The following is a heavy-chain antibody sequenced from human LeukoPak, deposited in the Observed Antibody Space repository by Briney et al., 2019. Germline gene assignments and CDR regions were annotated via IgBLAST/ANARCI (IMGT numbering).Heavy chain of an antibody. CDR1: GGSFSGYY. CDR2: INHSGST. V-gene: IGHV4-34*01. Sequence: SETLSLTCAVYGGSFSGYYWSWIRQPPGKGLEWIGEINHSGSTNYNPSLKSRVTISVDTSKNQFSLKLSSVTAADTAVYYCARGLSFSSSGWYGYWGQGTLVTVSS. J-gene: IGHJ4*02. CDR3: ARGLSFSSSGWYGY. D-gene: IGHD6-19*01.